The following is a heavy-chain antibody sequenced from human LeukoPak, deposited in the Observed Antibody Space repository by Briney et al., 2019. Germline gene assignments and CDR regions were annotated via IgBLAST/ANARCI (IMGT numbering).Heavy chain of an antibody. CDR1: GGSVSDYY. Sequence: SETLSLTCTISGGSVSDYYWSWIRQSPGKGLEWIGYIYHTGSTSYNPSLKSRVTISVDTSKNQFSLKLSSVTAADTAVYYCAREAYCGGDCYSGFDYWGQGTLVTVSS. CDR3: AREAYCGGDCYSGFDY. D-gene: IGHD2-21*02. V-gene: IGHV4-59*02. J-gene: IGHJ4*02. CDR2: IYHTGST.